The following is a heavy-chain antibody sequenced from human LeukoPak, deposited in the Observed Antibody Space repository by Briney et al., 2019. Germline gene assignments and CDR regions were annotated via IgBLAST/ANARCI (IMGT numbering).Heavy chain of an antibody. CDR2: INHSGST. V-gene: IGHV4-34*01. J-gene: IGHJ4*02. CDR1: GGSFSGYY. Sequence: TSETLSLTCAVYGGSFSGYYWSWIRQPPGKGLEWIGEINHSGSTNYNPSLKSRVTISVDTSKNQFSLKLSSVTAADTAVYYCARGGDMITFGGVSFDYWGQGTLVTVSS. D-gene: IGHD3-16*01. CDR3: ARGGDMITFGGVSFDY.